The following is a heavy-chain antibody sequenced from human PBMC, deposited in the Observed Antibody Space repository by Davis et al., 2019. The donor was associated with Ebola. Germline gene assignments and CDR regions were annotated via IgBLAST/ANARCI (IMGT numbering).Heavy chain of an antibody. J-gene: IGHJ4*02. CDR2: ISGNGYGT. D-gene: IGHD5-18*01. CDR3: AKTRGYRLYYFEY. V-gene: IGHV3-43*02. Sequence: GGSLRLSCAASGFTFDDHAMSWVRQAPGKALEWVSLISGNGYGTEYGDSVKGRFTIPRDNSKNFLYLQVNDLRPEDTALYFCAKTRGYRLYYFEYWGQGTLVTVSS. CDR1: GFTFDDHA.